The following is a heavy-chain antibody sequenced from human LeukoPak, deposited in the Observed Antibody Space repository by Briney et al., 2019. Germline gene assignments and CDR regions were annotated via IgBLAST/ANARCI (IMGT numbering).Heavy chain of an antibody. CDR2: INPSGGST. V-gene: IGHV1-46*01. D-gene: IGHD4-11*01. CDR1: GYTFTSYY. Sequence: ASVKVSCKASGYTFTSYYMHWVRQAPGQGLEWMGIINPSGGSTSYAQKFQGRVTMTRDTSTSTVYMELSSLRSEDTAVYYCARSNDYSNYLVFSAFDIWGQGTMVTVSS. CDR3: ARSNDYSNYLVFSAFDI. J-gene: IGHJ3*02.